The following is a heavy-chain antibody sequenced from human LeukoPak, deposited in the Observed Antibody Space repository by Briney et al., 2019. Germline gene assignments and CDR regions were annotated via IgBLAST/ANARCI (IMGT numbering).Heavy chain of an antibody. CDR1: GWSFNDYY. CDR3: ARGQVPAARGYNWFDP. CDR2: INARGDT. D-gene: IGHD2-2*01. V-gene: IGHV4-34*01. Sequence: SETLSLTCAAYGWSFNDYYWNWIRQPPGKGLEWTGEINARGDTNYNPSLKSRVTISVDTSKKQFSLRLTSMIAADTALYYCARGQVPAARGYNWFDPWGQGTLVTVSS. J-gene: IGHJ5*02.